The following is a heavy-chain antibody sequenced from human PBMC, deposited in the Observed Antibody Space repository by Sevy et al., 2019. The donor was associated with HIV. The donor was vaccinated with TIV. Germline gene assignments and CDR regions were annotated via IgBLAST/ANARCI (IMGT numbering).Heavy chain of an antibody. J-gene: IGHJ3*02. CDR2: ISGSGGST. Sequence: GGSLRLSCAASGFTFSSYAMSWVRQAPGKGLEWVSAISGSGGSTYYADSVKGRFTISRDNSKNTLYLQMNSLTAEDTAVYYCAKTYQPGYCSGGSCYSGSRGAFDIWGQGTMVTVSS. D-gene: IGHD2-15*01. V-gene: IGHV3-23*01. CDR3: AKTYQPGYCSGGSCYSGSRGAFDI. CDR1: GFTFSSYA.